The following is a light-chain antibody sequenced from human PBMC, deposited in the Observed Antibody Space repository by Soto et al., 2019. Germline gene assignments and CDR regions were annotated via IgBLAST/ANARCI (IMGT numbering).Light chain of an antibody. CDR1: QSLVHSNGYNY. CDR3: MQGLQTPWT. J-gene: IGKJ1*01. CDR2: LGS. Sequence: DIVMTQSPLSLPVTPGEPASISCRSSQSLVHSNGYNYLHWYLQKPGQSPQILIYLGSNRASGVPDRFSGSGSGTDFTLKISRVQAEDVGGYYCMQGLQTPWTFGQGTKVEVK. V-gene: IGKV2-28*01.